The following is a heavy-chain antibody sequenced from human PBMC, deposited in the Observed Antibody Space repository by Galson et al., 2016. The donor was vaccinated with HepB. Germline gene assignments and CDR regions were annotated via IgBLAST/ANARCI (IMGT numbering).Heavy chain of an antibody. D-gene: IGHD6-19*01. CDR1: GGSISSYY. CDR3: ARSGAVAVEMGFDP. J-gene: IGHJ5*02. Sequence: SETLSLTCTVSGGSISSYYWSWIRQPPGKGLEWIGYIYNSGSTNYNPSLKSRVSISIDTSKNQFSLKLSSVTAADTAVYYCARSGAVAVEMGFDPWGRGTLVTVSS. V-gene: IGHV4-59*08. CDR2: IYNSGST.